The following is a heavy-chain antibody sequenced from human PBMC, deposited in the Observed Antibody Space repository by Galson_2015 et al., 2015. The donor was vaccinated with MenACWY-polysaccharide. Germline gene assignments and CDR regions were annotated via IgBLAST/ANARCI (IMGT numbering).Heavy chain of an antibody. CDR2: MNPNSGNT. Sequence: SVKVSCKASGYSFSSYDINWVRQTTGQGLEWMGWMNPNSGNTGCAQKFQGRVTMTRNTSIRIAYMELSSLRSEDTAVYYCARGGKYYYDSSGYLNWFDPWGQGTLVTVSS. V-gene: IGHV1-8*01. CDR3: ARGGKYYYDSSGYLNWFDP. D-gene: IGHD3-22*01. CDR1: GYSFSSYD. J-gene: IGHJ5*02.